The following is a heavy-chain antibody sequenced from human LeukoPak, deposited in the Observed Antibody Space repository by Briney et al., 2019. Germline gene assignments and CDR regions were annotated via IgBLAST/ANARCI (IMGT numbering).Heavy chain of an antibody. CDR2: TYYSGST. Sequence: SETLSLTCTVSGGSISSYYWSWIRQPPGKGLEWIGYTYYSGSTNYNPSLKSRVTISVDTSKNQFSLNLSSVTAADTAVYYCARSSGYYRNVYYWGHGTLGTVSS. CDR3: ARSSGYYRNVYY. J-gene: IGHJ4*01. CDR1: GGSISSYY. V-gene: IGHV4-59*01. D-gene: IGHD3-22*01.